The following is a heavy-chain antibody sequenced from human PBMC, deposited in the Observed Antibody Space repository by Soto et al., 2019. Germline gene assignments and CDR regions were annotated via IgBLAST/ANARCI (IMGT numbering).Heavy chain of an antibody. CDR2: VYYRGRS. D-gene: IGHD4-17*01. J-gene: IGHJ4*02. V-gene: IGHV4-39*01. Sequence: SETRSLTCTVSGGSVTNSSYYWGWIRQSPGKGLEWIGSVYYRGRSYSKSSVKSRVTISVDTSKNRFSLSLNSVTASDTAVYFCVSQRTTVPTQAYFDYWGPGALVTVSS. CDR3: VSQRTTVPTQAYFDY. CDR1: GGSVTNSSYY.